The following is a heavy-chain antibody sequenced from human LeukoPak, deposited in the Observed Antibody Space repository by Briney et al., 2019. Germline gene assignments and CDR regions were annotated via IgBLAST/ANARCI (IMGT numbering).Heavy chain of an antibody. Sequence: GGSLRLSCAASGFTFSDYYMSWIRQAPGKGLEWVSSISSSSSYIYYADSVKGRFTISRDNAKNSLYLQMNSLRAEDTAVYYCAREDYGSGSKKYWGQGTLVTVSS. CDR2: ISSSSSYI. CDR3: AREDYGSGSKKY. V-gene: IGHV3-11*06. D-gene: IGHD3-10*01. CDR1: GFTFSDYY. J-gene: IGHJ4*02.